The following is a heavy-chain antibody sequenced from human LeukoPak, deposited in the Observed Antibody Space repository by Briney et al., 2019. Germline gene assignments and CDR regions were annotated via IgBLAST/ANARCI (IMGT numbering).Heavy chain of an antibody. CDR3: ARGPEGNDYVWGSYLY. CDR1: GYTFTDYY. D-gene: IGHD3-16*01. J-gene: IGHJ4*02. Sequence: ASVKVSCKASGYTFTDYYMHWLRQAPGQGLEWMGWMHPNSGGTNYAQKFQGRVTITRDTSASTAYMELSSLRSEDTAVYYCARGPEGNDYVWGSYLYWGQGTLVTVSS. V-gene: IGHV1-2*02. CDR2: MHPNSGGT.